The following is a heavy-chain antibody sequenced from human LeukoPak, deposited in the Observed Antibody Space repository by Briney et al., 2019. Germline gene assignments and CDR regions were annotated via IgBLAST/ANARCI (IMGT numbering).Heavy chain of an antibody. J-gene: IGHJ4*02. D-gene: IGHD6-6*01. Sequence: SETLSLTCTVSGGSISSSSYYWGWIRQPPGKGLEWIGSIYYSGKTYYNPSLKSRVTISVDTSKNQFSLKVNSVTAADTAVYYCARDDDSSSSHIDYWGQGTLVTVSS. V-gene: IGHV4-39*07. CDR1: GGSISSSSYY. CDR3: ARDDDSSSSHIDY. CDR2: IYYSGKT.